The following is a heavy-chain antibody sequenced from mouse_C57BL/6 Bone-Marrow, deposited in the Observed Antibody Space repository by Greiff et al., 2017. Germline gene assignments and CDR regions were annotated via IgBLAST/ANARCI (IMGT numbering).Heavy chain of an antibody. Sequence: VQLQQSGAELARPGASVKLSCKASGYTFTSYGISWVKQRTGQGLEWIGEIYPRSGNTYYNEKFKGKATLTADKSSSTAYMELRSLTSEDSAVYFCAREALYYYGSFYWDFDVWGTGTTVTVSS. CDR2: IYPRSGNT. J-gene: IGHJ1*03. D-gene: IGHD1-1*01. CDR3: AREALYYYGSFYWDFDV. V-gene: IGHV1-81*01. CDR1: GYTFTSYG.